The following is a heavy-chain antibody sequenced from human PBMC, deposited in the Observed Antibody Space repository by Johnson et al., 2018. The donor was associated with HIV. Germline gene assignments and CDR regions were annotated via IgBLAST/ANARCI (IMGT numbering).Heavy chain of an antibody. V-gene: IGHV3-30*04. CDR3: AKGQVARGAFDI. J-gene: IGHJ3*02. Sequence: QVQLVESGGGLVQPGGSLRLSCAASGFTFGSYSLHWVRQAPGKGLEWVAVISEDGRNNYYAYSVKGRFTISRDNSKNTLYLHMNSLRVEDTAVYYCAKGQVARGAFDIWGQGTMVTVSS. CDR2: ISEDGRNN. D-gene: IGHD5-12*01. CDR1: GFTFGSYS.